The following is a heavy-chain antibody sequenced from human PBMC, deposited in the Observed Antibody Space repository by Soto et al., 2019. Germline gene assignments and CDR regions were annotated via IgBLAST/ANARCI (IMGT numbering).Heavy chain of an antibody. Sequence: PSETLSLTCTVSGGSISSYYWSWIRQPPGKGLEWIGYIYYSATTNYNPSLKSRVTISVDTSKNQFSLKLTSVTAADTAVYYCARALGGPAGHINWFAPGGQGPRVTVSA. CDR1: GGSISSYY. CDR3: ARALGGPAGHINWFAP. CDR2: IYYSATT. V-gene: IGHV4-59*01. J-gene: IGHJ5*02. D-gene: IGHD3-16*01.